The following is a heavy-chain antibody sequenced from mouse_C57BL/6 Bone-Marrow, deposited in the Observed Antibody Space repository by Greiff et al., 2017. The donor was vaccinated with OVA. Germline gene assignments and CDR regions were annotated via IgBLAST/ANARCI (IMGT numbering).Heavy chain of an antibody. V-gene: IGHV1-66*01. CDR2: IYPGSGNT. CDR3: ARGAYYYGGFDY. CDR1: GYSFTSYY. J-gene: IGHJ2*01. D-gene: IGHD1-1*01. Sequence: VQLQQSGPELVKPGASVKISCKASGYSFTSYYIHWVKQRPGQGLEWIGWIYPGSGNTKYNEKFKGKATLTADTSSSTAYMQLSSLTSEDSAVYYGARGAYYYGGFDYWGQGTTLTVSS.